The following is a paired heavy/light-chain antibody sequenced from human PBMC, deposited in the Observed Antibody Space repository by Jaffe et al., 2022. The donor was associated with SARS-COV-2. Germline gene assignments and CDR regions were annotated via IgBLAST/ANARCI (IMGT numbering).Heavy chain of an antibody. CDR3: AKDLAYSSGWYGVYFGMDV. V-gene: IGHV3-30*18. CDR2: ISYDGNHK. Sequence: QVQLVESGGGVVQPGRSLRLSCAASGFTFSSYGMHWVRQAPGKGLEWVATISYDGNHKYYADSVKGRFTISRDNSKNTLFLQMNSLRAEDTTVYYCAKDLAYSSGWYGVYFGMDVWGQGTTVTVSS. D-gene: IGHD6-19*01. J-gene: IGHJ6*02. CDR1: GFTFSSYG.
Light chain of an antibody. CDR2: EVS. Sequence: QSALTQPPSASGSPGQSVTISCTGTSSDVGGYNYVSWYQQHPGKAPKLIIYEVSKRPSGVPDRFSGSKSGNTASLTVSGLQAEDEADYYCSSYAGSNNFEIVFGGGTKLTVL. V-gene: IGLV2-8*01. J-gene: IGLJ2*01. CDR3: SSYAGSNNFEIV. CDR1: SSDVGGYNY.